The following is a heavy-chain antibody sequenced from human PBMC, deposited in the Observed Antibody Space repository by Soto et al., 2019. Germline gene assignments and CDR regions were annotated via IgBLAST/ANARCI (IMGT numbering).Heavy chain of an antibody. V-gene: IGHV3-23*01. CDR2: MSGSGSGT. J-gene: IGHJ6*02. CDR3: VRQAKLTTVTANVGYSSRLDV. D-gene: IGHD4-4*01. CDR1: GFRFSTYD. Sequence: DVQLLESGGGLVQPGGSLRLSCAASGFRFSTYDMSWVRQAPGKGLEWVSVMSGSGSGTYYADSVKGRFTISRDNSKNTLYLQMKRLRAKDTAVYYCVRQAKLTTVTANVGYSSRLDVWGQGTTVTVSS.